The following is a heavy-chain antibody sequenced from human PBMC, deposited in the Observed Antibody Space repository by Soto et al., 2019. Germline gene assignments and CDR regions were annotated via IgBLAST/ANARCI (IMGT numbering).Heavy chain of an antibody. Sequence: PGGSLRLCCAASGFTFDDYAMHWVRQAPGKGLEWVSGISWNSGSIGYADSVKGRFTISRDNAKNSLYLQMNSLRAEDTALYYCAKVNEPMISGEDYFDYWGQGTLVTVSS. D-gene: IGHD3-22*01. CDR2: ISWNSGSI. J-gene: IGHJ4*02. V-gene: IGHV3-9*01. CDR3: AKVNEPMISGEDYFDY. CDR1: GFTFDDYA.